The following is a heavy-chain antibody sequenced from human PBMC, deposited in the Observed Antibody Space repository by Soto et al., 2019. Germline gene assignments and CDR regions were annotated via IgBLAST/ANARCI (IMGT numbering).Heavy chain of an antibody. CDR3: ASTGYGSGSYYNGTAPYYYYGMDV. V-gene: IGHV1-3*01. J-gene: IGHJ6*02. CDR2: INAGNGNT. Sequence: ASVKVSCKASGYTFTSCAMHWVRQAPGQRLEWMGWINAGNGNTKYSQKFQGRVTITRDTSASTAYMELSSLRSEDTAVYYCASTGYGSGSYYNGTAPYYYYGMDVWGQGTTVTVSS. CDR1: GYTFTSCA. D-gene: IGHD3-10*01.